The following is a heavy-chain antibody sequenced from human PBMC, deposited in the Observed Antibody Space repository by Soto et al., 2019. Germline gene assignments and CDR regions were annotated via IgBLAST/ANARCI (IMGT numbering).Heavy chain of an antibody. Sequence: QITLKESGPALVKPTETPTLTCSFSGFSLSTGGVGVGWIRQPPGKALEWLALIYWDDEKGYSPSLKSRLTVTKDTSKNQVVLTMTNVDPVDTATYYCAHKISVPCAIVFDYWGQGTLVTVSS. D-gene: IGHD2-2*01. V-gene: IGHV2-5*02. J-gene: IGHJ4*02. CDR2: IYWDDEK. CDR1: GFSLSTGGVG. CDR3: AHKISVPCAIVFDY.